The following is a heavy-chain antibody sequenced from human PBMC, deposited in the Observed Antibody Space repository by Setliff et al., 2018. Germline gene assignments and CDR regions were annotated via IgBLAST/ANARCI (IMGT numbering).Heavy chain of an antibody. CDR2: IYTCGST. CDR1: GVSVGRHY. CDR3: ARDVWGAGTGWFDP. D-gene: IGHD1-1*01. V-gene: IGHV4-4*08. Sequence: SETLSLTCIVSGVSVGRHYLSWIRQPPGKTLEWIGYIYTCGSTTYNPSLNSRVTLSLDTSKNHLSLNLTSVTAADTAVYYCARDVWGAGTGWFDPWGLGILVTVSS. J-gene: IGHJ5*02.